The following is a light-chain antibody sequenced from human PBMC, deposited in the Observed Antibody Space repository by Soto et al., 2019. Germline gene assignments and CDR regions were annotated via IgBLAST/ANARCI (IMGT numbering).Light chain of an antibody. CDR2: GAS. V-gene: IGKV3-20*01. CDR3: QQYGTSRT. J-gene: IGKJ1*01. CDR1: QSVSSIY. Sequence: EMVLMQSPGTLPLSPGERATLSCRARQSVSSIYLAWYQQQPGQAPRLVIYGASSTATGIPDRFSGRGSGTDFTLTNSRLEPEDFAVYYCQQYGTSRTFGQGTQV.